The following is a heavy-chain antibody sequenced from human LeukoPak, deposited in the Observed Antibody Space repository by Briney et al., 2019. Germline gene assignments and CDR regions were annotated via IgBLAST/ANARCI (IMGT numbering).Heavy chain of an antibody. V-gene: IGHV1-58*01. J-gene: IGHJ6*02. CDR2: IVVGSGNT. CDR1: GFTFTSSA. CDR3: AADLYGAYYYYGMDV. Sequence: ASVKVSCKASGFTFTSSAVQWVRQARGQRLEWIGWIVVGSGNTNYAQKFQERVTITRDMSTSTAYMEQSSLRSEDTAVYYCAADLYGAYYYYGMDVWGQGTTVTVSS. D-gene: IGHD4-17*01.